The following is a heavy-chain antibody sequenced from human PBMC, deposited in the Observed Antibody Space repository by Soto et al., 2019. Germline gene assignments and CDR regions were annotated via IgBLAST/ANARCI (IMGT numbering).Heavy chain of an antibody. CDR1: GGSISSSSYY. Sequence: QLQLQESGPGLVKPSETLSLTCTVSGGSISSSSYYWGWIRQPPGKGLEWIGSIYYSGSTYYNPSLKSRVTISVDTSKNQFSLKLSSVTAADTAVYYCARHQLLNTCLDYWGQGTLVTVSS. CDR2: IYYSGST. D-gene: IGHD2-2*01. J-gene: IGHJ4*02. CDR3: ARHQLLNTCLDY. V-gene: IGHV4-39*01.